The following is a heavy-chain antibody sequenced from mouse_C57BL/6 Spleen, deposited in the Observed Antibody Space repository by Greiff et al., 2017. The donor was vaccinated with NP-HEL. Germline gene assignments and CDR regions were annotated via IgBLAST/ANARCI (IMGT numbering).Heavy chain of an antibody. V-gene: IGHV5-4*03. Sequence: EVMLVESGGGLVKPGGSLKLSCAASGFTFSSYAMSWVRQTPEKRLEWVATISDGGSYTYYPDNVKGRFTISRDNAKNNLYLQMSHLKSEDTAMYYCARGDYYGSSQAWFAYWGQGTLVTVSA. D-gene: IGHD1-1*01. CDR1: GFTFSSYA. CDR3: ARGDYYGSSQAWFAY. J-gene: IGHJ3*01. CDR2: ISDGGSYT.